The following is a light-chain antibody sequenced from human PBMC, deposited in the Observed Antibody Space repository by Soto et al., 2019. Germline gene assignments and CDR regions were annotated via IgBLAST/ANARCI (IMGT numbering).Light chain of an antibody. CDR3: QQYNNWRET. CDR1: QSVSSN. Sequence: EIVMTQSPATLSVSPGERATLSCRASQSVSSNLAWYQQKPGQAPRLLIYGASTSATGIPARFSGSGSGTEFTLTISSLQSEDFAVYYCQQYNNWRETFGQGTKLEIK. J-gene: IGKJ2*01. V-gene: IGKV3-15*01. CDR2: GAS.